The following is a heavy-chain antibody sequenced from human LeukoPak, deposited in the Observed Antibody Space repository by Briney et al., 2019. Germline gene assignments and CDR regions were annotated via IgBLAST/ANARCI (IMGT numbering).Heavy chain of an antibody. CDR2: INVKTGGR. CDR3: ARGYYDFWSGYYYYMDV. V-gene: IGHV1-2*02. CDR1: GYTFTDYY. Sequence: ASVKVSCKASGYTFTDYYMHWVRQAPGQGLEWMGWINVKTGGRKYAQKFQGRVTMTRDTSISTAYMELSRLRSDDTAVYYCARGYYDFWSGYYYYMDVWGKGTTVTVSS. J-gene: IGHJ6*03. D-gene: IGHD3-3*01.